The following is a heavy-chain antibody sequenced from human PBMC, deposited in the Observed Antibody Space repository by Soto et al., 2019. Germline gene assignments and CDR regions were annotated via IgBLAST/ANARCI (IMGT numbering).Heavy chain of an antibody. CDR2: INHSGST. J-gene: IGHJ4*02. D-gene: IGHD2-2*01. CDR1: GGSFSGYY. CDR3: ARYCSSTSCHYRYYFDY. V-gene: IGHV4-34*01. Sequence: QVQLQQWGAGLLKPSETLSLTCAVYGGSFSGYYWSWIRQPPGKGLEWIGEINHSGSTNYNPSLKIRVTISVDTSKNQFSLKLSSVTAADTAVYYCARYCSSTSCHYRYYFDYWGQGTLVTVSS.